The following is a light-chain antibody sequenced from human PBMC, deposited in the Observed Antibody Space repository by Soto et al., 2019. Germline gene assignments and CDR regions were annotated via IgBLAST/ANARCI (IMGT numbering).Light chain of an antibody. CDR2: TAS. CDR3: QQHNSYPRT. CDR1: QSISTW. J-gene: IGKJ1*01. V-gene: IGKV1-5*03. Sequence: DIQMTQSPSTLSASVGDRVTITCRASQSISTWLAWYQQKPGKAPKLLIYTASNLERGVPSRFSGRGSRTEFTLTISSLQPDDFATYYCQQHNSYPRTFGQGTKVEIK.